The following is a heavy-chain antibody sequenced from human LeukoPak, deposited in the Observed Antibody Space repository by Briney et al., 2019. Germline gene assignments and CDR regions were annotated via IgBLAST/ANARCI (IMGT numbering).Heavy chain of an antibody. Sequence: SETLSLTCTVSGGSISSYYWSWIRQPPGKGLEWIGYIYYSGSTNYNPSLKSRVTISVDTSKNQFSLKLSSVIAADTAVYYCARQLLAAGGFDYWGQGTLVTVSS. CDR2: IYYSGST. CDR1: GGSISSYY. CDR3: ARQLLAAGGFDY. J-gene: IGHJ4*01. V-gene: IGHV4-59*08. D-gene: IGHD6-13*01.